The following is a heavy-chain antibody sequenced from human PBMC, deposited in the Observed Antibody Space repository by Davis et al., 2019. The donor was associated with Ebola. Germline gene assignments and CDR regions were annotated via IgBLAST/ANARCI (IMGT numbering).Heavy chain of an antibody. V-gene: IGHV3-66*04. Sequence: GESLKISCAASGFTVSDKYMSWVRQAPGKGLEWVSVIYRDGRMYHADSVKGRFTISRDNSKNTVYLQINSLRAEETAMYHCTRHVPGDFWYFDLWGRGTLVTVSS. D-gene: IGHD4-17*01. CDR3: TRHVPGDFWYFDL. CDR1: GFTVSDKY. CDR2: IYRDGRM. J-gene: IGHJ2*01.